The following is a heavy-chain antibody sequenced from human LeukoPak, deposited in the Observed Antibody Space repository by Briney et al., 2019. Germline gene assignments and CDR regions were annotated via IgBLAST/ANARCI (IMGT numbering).Heavy chain of an antibody. D-gene: IGHD6-19*01. J-gene: IGHJ6*02. CDR3: ARVLGEQWLPRGYYYYGMDV. Sequence: ASVKVSCKASGYTFTSYGISWVRQAPGQGLEWMGWISAYNGNTNYAQKLQGRVTMTTDTSTSTAYKELRSLRSDDTAVYYCARVLGEQWLPRGYYYYGMDVWGQGTTVAVSS. CDR2: ISAYNGNT. V-gene: IGHV1-18*01. CDR1: GYTFTSYG.